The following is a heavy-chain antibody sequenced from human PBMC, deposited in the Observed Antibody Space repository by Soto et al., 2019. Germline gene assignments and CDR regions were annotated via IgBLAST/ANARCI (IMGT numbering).Heavy chain of an antibody. D-gene: IGHD4-17*01. V-gene: IGHV1-8*01. J-gene: IGHJ6*03. CDR2: MNPNSGNT. CDR1: GYTFTSYD. Sequence: GASVKVSCKASGYTFTSYDINWVRQATGQGLEWMGWMNPNSGNTGNAQKLKGRVTMTRNTSISTANMELSSLRSEDTAVYYCARRTTVTTGPYYYYMDVWGKGTTVTVSS. CDR3: ARRTTVTTGPYYYYMDV.